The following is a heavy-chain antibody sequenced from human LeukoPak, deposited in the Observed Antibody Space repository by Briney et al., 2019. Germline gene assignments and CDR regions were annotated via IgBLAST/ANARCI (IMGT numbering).Heavy chain of an antibody. J-gene: IGHJ4*02. Sequence: GGSLILSCAASGFTFSDYYMSWIRPAPGKGLEWVSYISSSGSPISYADSVEGRFTISRDNAKNSLYLQMNSLRAEDTAVYYCARVGIIVAAGTCDYWGQGTLVTVSS. CDR1: GFTFSDYY. CDR3: ARVGIIVAAGTCDY. V-gene: IGHV3-11*01. D-gene: IGHD6-13*01. CDR2: ISSSGSPI.